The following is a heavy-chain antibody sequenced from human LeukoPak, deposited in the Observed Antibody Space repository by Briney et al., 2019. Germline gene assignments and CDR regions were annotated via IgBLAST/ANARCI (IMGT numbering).Heavy chain of an antibody. Sequence: SQTLSLTCTVSGGSISSGSYYWSWIRQPAGKGLEWTGRICTSGSTNYNPSLKSRVTISVDTSKNQFSLKLSSVTAADTAVYYCAGGATRPTTLWGQGTLVTVSS. J-gene: IGHJ4*02. CDR2: ICTSGST. V-gene: IGHV4-61*02. D-gene: IGHD1-26*01. CDR3: AGGATRPTTL. CDR1: GGSISSGSYY.